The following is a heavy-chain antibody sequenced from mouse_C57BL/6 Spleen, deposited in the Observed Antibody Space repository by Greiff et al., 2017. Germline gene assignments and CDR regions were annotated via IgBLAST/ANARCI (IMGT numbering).Heavy chain of an antibody. CDR1: GYTFTDYN. D-gene: IGHD1-1*01. J-gene: IGHJ1*03. CDR2: INPNNGGT. CDR3: ARKYYYGSSYRYFDV. Sequence: VQLQQSGPELVKPGASVKIPCKASGYTFTDYNMDWVKQSHGKSLEWIGDINPNNGGTIYNQKFKGKATLTVDKSSSTAYMELRSLTSEDTAVYYCARKYYYGSSYRYFDVWGTGTTVTVSS. V-gene: IGHV1-18*01.